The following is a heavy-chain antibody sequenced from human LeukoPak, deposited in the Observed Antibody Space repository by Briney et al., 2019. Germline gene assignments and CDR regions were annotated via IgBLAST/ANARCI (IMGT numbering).Heavy chain of an antibody. J-gene: IGHJ6*02. CDR2: ISWDGGST. Sequence: GGSLRLSCAASGFAFDDYAMHWVRQAPGKGLEWVSLISWDGGSTYYADSVKGRFTISGDNSKNSLYLQMNSLRAEDTALYYCAKDMGLRTRYHSYGMDVWGQGTTVTVSS. V-gene: IGHV3-43D*03. CDR3: AKDMGLRTRYHSYGMDV. D-gene: IGHD3-16*02. CDR1: GFAFDDYA.